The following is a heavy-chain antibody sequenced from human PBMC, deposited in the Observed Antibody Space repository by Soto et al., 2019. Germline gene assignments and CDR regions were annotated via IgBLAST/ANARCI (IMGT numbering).Heavy chain of an antibody. D-gene: IGHD6-13*01. Sequence: ASVKVSCKVSGYTLTELSMHWVRQAPGKGLEWMGGFDPEDGETIYAQKFQGRVTMTEDTSTDTTYMELSSLRSEDTAVYYCATDTGYSSSGDAFDIWGQGTMVTVSS. J-gene: IGHJ3*02. CDR1: GYTLTELS. V-gene: IGHV1-24*01. CDR2: FDPEDGET. CDR3: ATDTGYSSSGDAFDI.